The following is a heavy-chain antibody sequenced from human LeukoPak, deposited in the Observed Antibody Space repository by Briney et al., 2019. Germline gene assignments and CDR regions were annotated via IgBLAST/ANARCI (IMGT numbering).Heavy chain of an antibody. J-gene: IGHJ5*02. Sequence: PSETLSLTCSVSGASISSGSNYWGWIRQPPGKTLEWIGSIYSSGSTYYNPSLKSRVIIIIDTPKNHFSLTLSSVTAADTAVYYCARDNSVRDEAWWFNPWGQGTLVTVSS. CDR2: IYSSGST. CDR3: ARDNSVRDEAWWFNP. CDR1: GASISSGSNY. V-gene: IGHV4-39*07. D-gene: IGHD5-24*01.